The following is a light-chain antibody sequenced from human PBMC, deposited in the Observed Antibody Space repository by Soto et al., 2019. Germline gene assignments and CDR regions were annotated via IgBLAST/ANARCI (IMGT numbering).Light chain of an antibody. CDR1: QSVSRN. CDR3: QQYNNGWT. CDR2: GAS. Sequence: EIGMRQSPATMSVSPGERGTLSCGASQSVSRNLAWYQQKPGQAPRLLIYGASTRATGIPARFSGSGSGTEFTLTISSLQSEDFAVYYCQQYNNGWTFGQGTKVEIK. V-gene: IGKV3-15*01. J-gene: IGKJ1*01.